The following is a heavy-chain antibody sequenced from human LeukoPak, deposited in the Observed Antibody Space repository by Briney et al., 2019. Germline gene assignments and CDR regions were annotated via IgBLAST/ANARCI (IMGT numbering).Heavy chain of an antibody. J-gene: IGHJ2*01. D-gene: IGHD6-13*01. Sequence: PGGSLRLSCAASGFTFSSYWMSWVRQAPGKGLEWVANIKQDGSEKYYVDSVKGRFTISRDNAKNSLYLQMNSLRAEDTAVYYCAGDIAAAGTWYFDLWGRGTLVTVSS. CDR3: AGDIAAAGTWYFDL. CDR2: IKQDGSEK. V-gene: IGHV3-7*01. CDR1: GFTFSSYW.